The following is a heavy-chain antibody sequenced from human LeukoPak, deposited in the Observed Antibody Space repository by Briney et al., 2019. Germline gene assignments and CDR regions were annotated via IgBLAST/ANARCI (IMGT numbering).Heavy chain of an antibody. CDR2: ISGSGGST. CDR3: AKVPRYYYDSSGYYLPPFFDY. CDR1: GFTCSSYA. Sequence: GGSLRLSCAASGFTCSSYAMSWVRQAPGKGREGGSAISGSGGSTYYADSGKGRFTISRDNSKNTLYLQMNSLRAEDTAVYYCAKVPRYYYDSSGYYLPPFFDYWGQGTLVTLFS. D-gene: IGHD3-22*01. J-gene: IGHJ4*02. V-gene: IGHV3-23*01.